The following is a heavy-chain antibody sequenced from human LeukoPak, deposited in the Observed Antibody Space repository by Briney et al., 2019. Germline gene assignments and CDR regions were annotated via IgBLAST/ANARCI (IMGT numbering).Heavy chain of an antibody. D-gene: IGHD3-10*01. CDR2: IYYSGST. CDR1: GDSISSSSYS. CDR3: ARDHGEEGDYSFDY. J-gene: IGHJ4*02. Sequence: SETLSLTCTVSGDSISSSSYSWGWIRQPPGKGLEWIGSIYYSGSTYYNPSLKSRVTISVDTSKNQFSLKLSSVTAADTAVYYCARDHGEEGDYSFDYWGQGTLVTVSS. V-gene: IGHV4-39*02.